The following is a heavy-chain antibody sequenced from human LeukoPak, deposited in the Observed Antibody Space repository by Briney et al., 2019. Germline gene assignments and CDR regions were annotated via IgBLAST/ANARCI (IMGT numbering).Heavy chain of an antibody. CDR3: AKYSGSYYYPPNWDS. V-gene: IGHV3-74*01. CDR2: INSDGSST. D-gene: IGHD1-26*01. CDR1: GFTFSNYW. Sequence: GGSLRLSCAASGFTFSNYWMHWVRQAPGKGLVWVSRINSDGSSTTYADSVKGRFTLSRDYPKNTLYLQMNSLRAEDTAVYFCAKYSGSYYYPPNWDSWGQGTLVTVSS. J-gene: IGHJ4*02.